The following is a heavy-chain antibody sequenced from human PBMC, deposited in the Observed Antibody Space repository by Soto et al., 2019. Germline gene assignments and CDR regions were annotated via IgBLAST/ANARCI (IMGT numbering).Heavy chain of an antibody. D-gene: IGHD1-26*01. CDR2: IYYSGST. CDR3: ARRYGGNFDY. V-gene: IGHV4-59*01. J-gene: IGHJ4*02. CDR1: GGSISSYY. Sequence: SGTLSLTCTVSGGSISSYYWSWIRQPPGKGLEWIGYIYYSGSTNYNPSLKSRVTISVDRSKNQFSLKLSSVTAADTAVYYCARRYGGNFDYWGQGTLVTVSS.